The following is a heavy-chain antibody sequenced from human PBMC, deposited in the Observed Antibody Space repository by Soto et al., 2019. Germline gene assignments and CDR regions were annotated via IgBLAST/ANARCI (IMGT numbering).Heavy chain of an antibody. V-gene: IGHV4-59*08. CDR1: GGSISSDY. Sequence: PSETLSLTCTVSGGSISSDYWSWVRQPPGKGLEWIGYIYYSGSTNYNPSLKSRVTISVDTSKNQFSLKLSSVTAADTAVYYCARHIPRIFLSFQPRRQATLVPFSS. D-gene: IGHD3-3*01. CDR3: ARHIPRIFLSFQP. CDR2: IYYSGST. J-gene: IGHJ1*01.